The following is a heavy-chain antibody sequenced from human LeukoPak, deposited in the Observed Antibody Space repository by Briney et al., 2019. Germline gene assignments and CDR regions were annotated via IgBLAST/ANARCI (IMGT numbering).Heavy chain of an antibody. V-gene: IGHV4-59*01. CDR3: ARGDSSGYYFDY. J-gene: IGHJ4*02. CDR2: LDYSGST. CDR1: GGSISSYY. D-gene: IGHD3-22*01. Sequence: SETLSLTCTVSGGSISSYYGTWTRQPPGKGLEWIGYLDYSGSTNYNPSLKSRVTISVDTSKNQFSLKVSSVTAADTAVYYCARGDSSGYYFDYWGQGTLVTVSS.